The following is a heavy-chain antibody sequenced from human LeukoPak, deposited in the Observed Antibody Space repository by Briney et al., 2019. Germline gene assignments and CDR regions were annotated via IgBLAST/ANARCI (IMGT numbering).Heavy chain of an antibody. J-gene: IGHJ4*02. CDR1: GFTFSTYW. V-gene: IGHV3-48*04. D-gene: IGHD3-10*01. CDR3: ARVLGSGTQREDY. CDR2: IGTSGSII. Sequence: PGGSLRLSCAASGFTFSTYWMHWVRQAPGKGLECVSYIGTSGSIIYYADSVKGRFTISRDNAKNSLYLQMNSLRAEDTAVYYCARVLGSGTQREDYWGQGTLVTVSS.